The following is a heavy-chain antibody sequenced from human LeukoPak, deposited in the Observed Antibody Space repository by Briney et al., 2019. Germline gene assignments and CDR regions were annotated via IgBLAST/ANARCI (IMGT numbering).Heavy chain of an antibody. V-gene: IGHV1-69*13. Sequence: GASVKVSCKASGGTFSSYAISWVRQAPGQGLEWMGGIIPIFGTANYAQKFQGRVTITADESTSTAYMELSSLRSEDTAVYYCAHPLTWIQLWSPYDAFDIWGQGTMVTVSS. J-gene: IGHJ3*02. CDR3: AHPLTWIQLWSPYDAFDI. CDR1: GGTFSSYA. D-gene: IGHD5-18*01. CDR2: IIPIFGTA.